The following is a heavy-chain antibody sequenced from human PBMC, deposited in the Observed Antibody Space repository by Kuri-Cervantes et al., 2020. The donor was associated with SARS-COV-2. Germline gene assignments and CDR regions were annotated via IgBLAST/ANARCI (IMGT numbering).Heavy chain of an antibody. V-gene: IGHV3-30*03. J-gene: IGHJ3*02. CDR3: AGFPEWELLPFDI. CDR2: ISYDGINK. D-gene: IGHD1-26*01. Sequence: GESLQISCAASGFTFNSYGIHWVRQAPGKGLEWVALISYDGINKYYADSVEGRFTISRDSSKNTVYLQINSLRPEDTAVYYCAGFPEWELLPFDIWGQGTGVTVSS. CDR1: GFTFNSYG.